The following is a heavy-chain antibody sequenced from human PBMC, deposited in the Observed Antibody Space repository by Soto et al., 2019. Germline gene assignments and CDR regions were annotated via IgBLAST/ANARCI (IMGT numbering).Heavy chain of an antibody. CDR3: AREVVVVAATVVVDYFDY. J-gene: IGHJ4*02. V-gene: IGHV4-30-4*01. CDR2: IYYSGST. D-gene: IGHD2-15*01. Sequence: TLSLTCTVSVGSSSSGDYYWVWIRHPPGKGLEWIGYIYYSGSTYYNPSLKSRVTISVDTSKNQFSLKLSSVTAADTAVYYCAREVVVVAATVVVDYFDYWGQGTLVTVSS. CDR1: VGSSSSGDYY.